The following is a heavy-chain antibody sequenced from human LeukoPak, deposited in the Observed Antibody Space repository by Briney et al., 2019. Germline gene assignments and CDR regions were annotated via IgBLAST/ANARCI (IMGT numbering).Heavy chain of an antibody. D-gene: IGHD2-2*01. CDR3: ARVGLGYCSSTSCYGANWFDP. V-gene: IGHV1-2*02. CDR2: INPNSGGT. Sequence: ASVKVSCKASGYTFTGYYMHWVRQAPGQGLEWMGWINPNSGGTNYAQKFQGRVTMTRDTSISTAYMELSRLRSDDTAVYYCARVGLGYCSSTSCYGANWFDPWGQGTLVTVSS. J-gene: IGHJ5*02. CDR1: GYTFTGYY.